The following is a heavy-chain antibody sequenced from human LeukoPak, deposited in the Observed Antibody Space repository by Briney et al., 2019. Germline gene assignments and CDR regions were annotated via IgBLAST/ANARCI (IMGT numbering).Heavy chain of an antibody. V-gene: IGHV1-2*02. Sequence: GASVKVSCKASGYTFTGYYMHWVRQAPGQGLEWMGWINPNSGGTNYAQKFQGRVTMTRDTSISTAYMELSRLRSDDTAVYYCARSSYCGGGSCYARLSDYWGQGTLVTVSS. D-gene: IGHD2-15*01. CDR3: ARSSYCGGGSCYARLSDY. CDR1: GYTFTGYY. CDR2: INPNSGGT. J-gene: IGHJ4*02.